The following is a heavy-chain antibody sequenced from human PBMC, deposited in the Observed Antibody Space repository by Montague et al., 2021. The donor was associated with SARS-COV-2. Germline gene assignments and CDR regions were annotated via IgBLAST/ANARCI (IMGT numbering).Heavy chain of an antibody. CDR2: ISSSSSYI. Sequence: SLRLSCAASGFTFSSYSMNWVRQAPGKGLEWVSSISSSSSYIYYADSVKGRFTISRDNAKNSLYLQMNSLRAEDTAVYYCASGNGNYYYGMDVWGQGTTATVSS. D-gene: IGHD3-10*01. V-gene: IGHV3-21*01. J-gene: IGHJ6*02. CDR1: GFTFSSYS. CDR3: ASGNGNYYYGMDV.